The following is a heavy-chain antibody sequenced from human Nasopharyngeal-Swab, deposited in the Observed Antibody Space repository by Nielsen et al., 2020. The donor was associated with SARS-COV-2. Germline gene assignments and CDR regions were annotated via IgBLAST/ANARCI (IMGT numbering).Heavy chain of an antibody. CDR3: AKDRGIVVVIGFDY. V-gene: IGHV3-23*01. CDR2: ISGSGGST. D-gene: IGHD3-22*01. Sequence: GESLKISCAASGFTFSSYAMSRVRQAPGKGLEWVSAISGSGGSTYYADSVKGRFTISRDNSKNTLYLQMNSLRAEDTAVYYCAKDRGIVVVIGFDYWGQGTMVTVSS. J-gene: IGHJ4*03. CDR1: GFTFSSYA.